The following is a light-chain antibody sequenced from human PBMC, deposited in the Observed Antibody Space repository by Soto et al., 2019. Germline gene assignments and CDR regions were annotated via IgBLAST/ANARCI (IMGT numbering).Light chain of an antibody. V-gene: IGKV1-33*01. CDR1: QDITNY. CDR2: GAS. J-gene: IGKJ5*01. Sequence: DIQMTQSPSSLSASVGDRVTITCLASQDITNYLNWYQQKPGKAPNLLIYGASNLETGVPSRFSGSGSGTDFTFTISSLQAEDIGTYFCQQYDSVFTFGQGTRLEIK. CDR3: QQYDSVFT.